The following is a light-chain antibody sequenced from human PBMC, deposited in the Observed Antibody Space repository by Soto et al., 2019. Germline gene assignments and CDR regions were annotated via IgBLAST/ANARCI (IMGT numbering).Light chain of an antibody. CDR3: QSYDSSLGGSGV. Sequence: QSVLTQPPSVSGAPGQRVTISCTGSSSNIGAGYDVHWYQQLPGTAPKLLIYGNSNRPSGVPDRFSGSKSGTSASLAITGLQAEDEDDYYCQSYDSSLGGSGVFGGGTKLTVL. J-gene: IGLJ2*01. V-gene: IGLV1-40*01. CDR1: SSNIGAGYD. CDR2: GNS.